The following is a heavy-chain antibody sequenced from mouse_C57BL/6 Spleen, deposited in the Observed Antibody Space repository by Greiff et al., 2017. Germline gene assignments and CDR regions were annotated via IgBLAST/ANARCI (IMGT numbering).Heavy chain of an antibody. CDR3: ARGGYGSSYLDY. J-gene: IGHJ2*01. Sequence: VQLQQPGAELVRPGSSVKLSCKASGYTFTSYWMDWVKQRPGQGLEWIGNIYPSDSETHYNQKFKDKATLTVDKSSSTAYMQLSSLTSEDSAVCCCARGGYGSSYLDYWGKGNTLTVSS. V-gene: IGHV1-61*01. CDR1: GYTFTSYW. CDR2: IYPSDSET. D-gene: IGHD1-1*01.